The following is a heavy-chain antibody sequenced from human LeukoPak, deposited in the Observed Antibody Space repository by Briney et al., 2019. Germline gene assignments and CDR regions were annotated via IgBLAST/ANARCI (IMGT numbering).Heavy chain of an antibody. CDR3: AKDRYYDNSGNHYESEK. V-gene: IGHV3-23*01. Sequence: GGSLRLSCATSGFTFKNYGMSWVRQAPGKGLDWVSAVSGGGGTTNYADSVTGRFTISRDNSKNTLYLQMNSLRVEDTAVYYCAKDRYYDNSGNHYESEKWGQGTLVTASS. CDR1: GFTFKNYG. CDR2: VSGGGGTT. D-gene: IGHD3-22*01. J-gene: IGHJ4*02.